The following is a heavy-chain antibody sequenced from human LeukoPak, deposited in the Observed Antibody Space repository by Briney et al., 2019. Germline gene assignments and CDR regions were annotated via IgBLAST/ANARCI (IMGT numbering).Heavy chain of an antibody. Sequence: ASVKVSCKASGGTFSSYAISWVLQAPGQGLEWMGRIIPILGIANYAQKFQGRVTITADKSTSTAYMELSSLRSEDTAVYYCARDAGGVFTSDYWGQGTLVTVSS. CDR1: GGTFSSYA. CDR2: IIPILGIA. D-gene: IGHD3-10*01. V-gene: IGHV1-69*04. CDR3: ARDAGGVFTSDY. J-gene: IGHJ4*02.